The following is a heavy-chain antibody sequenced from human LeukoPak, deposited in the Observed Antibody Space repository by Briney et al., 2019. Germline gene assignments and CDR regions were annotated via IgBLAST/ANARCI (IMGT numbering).Heavy chain of an antibody. CDR2: INHSGST. J-gene: IGHJ4*02. CDR1: GGSFSGYY. CDR3: ASSSDFDY. Sequence: PSETLSLTCAVYGGSFSGYYWSWIRQPPGKGLEWIGEINHSGSTNYNPSLKSRVTISADTSKNQFSLKLSSVTAADTAVYYCASSSDFDYWGQGTLVTVSS. V-gene: IGHV4-34*01.